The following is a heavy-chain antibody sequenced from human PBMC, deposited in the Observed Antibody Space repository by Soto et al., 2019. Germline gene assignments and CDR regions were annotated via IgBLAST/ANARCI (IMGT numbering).Heavy chain of an antibody. CDR2: IYYSGST. V-gene: IGHV4-59*01. CDR3: ARDGRGYDILTGSPHYYYMDV. Sequence: QVQLQESGPGLVKPSETLSLTCTVSGGSISSYYWSWIRQPPGKGLEWIGYIYYSGSTNYNPSLKSRVTISVDTSKNQFSLKLSSVTAADTAVYYCARDGRGYDILTGSPHYYYMDVWGKGTTVTVSS. J-gene: IGHJ6*03. D-gene: IGHD3-9*01. CDR1: GGSISSYY.